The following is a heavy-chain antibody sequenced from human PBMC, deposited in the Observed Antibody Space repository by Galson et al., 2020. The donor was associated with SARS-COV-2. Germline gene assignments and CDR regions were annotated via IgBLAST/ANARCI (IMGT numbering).Heavy chain of an antibody. J-gene: IGHJ6*02. Sequence: GESLKISCAASGFTFSSYGMHWVRQAPGQGLEWVAVISYDGSNKYYADSVKGRFTISRDNSKNTLYLQMNSLRAEDTAVYYCAACIVGATKREYYYYYGMDVWGQGTTVTVSS. V-gene: IGHV3-30*03. CDR3: AACIVGATKREYYYYYGMDV. CDR1: GFTFSSYG. D-gene: IGHD1-26*01. CDR2: ISYDGSNK.